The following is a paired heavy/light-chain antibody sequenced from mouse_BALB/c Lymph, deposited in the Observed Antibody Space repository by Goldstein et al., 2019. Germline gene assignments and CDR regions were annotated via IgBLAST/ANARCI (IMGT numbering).Heavy chain of an antibody. J-gene: IGHJ4*01. Sequence: EVKLEESGGGLVQPGGSMKLSCAASGFTFSDAWMDWVRQSPEKGLEWVAEIRSKANNHATYYAESVKGRFTISRDDSKSSVYLQMNSLRAEDTGIYYCTRLPSLDYWGQGTSVTVSS. CDR3: TRLPSLDY. V-gene: IGHV6-6*01. CDR1: GFTFSDAW. CDR2: IRSKANNHAT.
Light chain of an antibody. CDR3: WQGTHFPRT. Sequence: DVVMTQTPLTLSVTIGQPASISCKSSQSLLDSDGKTYLNWLLQRPGQSPKRLIYLVSKLDSGVPDRFTGSGSGTDFTLKISRVEAEDLGVYYCWQGTHFPRTFGGGTKLEIK. V-gene: IGKV1-135*01. CDR2: LVS. CDR1: QSLLDSDGKTY. J-gene: IGKJ1*01.